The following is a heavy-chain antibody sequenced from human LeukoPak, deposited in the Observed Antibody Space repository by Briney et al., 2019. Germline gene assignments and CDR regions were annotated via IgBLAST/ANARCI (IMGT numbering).Heavy chain of an antibody. Sequence: ASVKVSCKASGYTFTSYDINWVRQATGQGLEWMGWMNPNSGNTGYAQKFQGRVTMTRNTSISTAYMELSSLRSEDTAVYYCARGFGFTMVRGDGMDVWGQGTTVTVSS. D-gene: IGHD3-10*01. CDR1: GYTFTSYD. CDR2: MNPNSGNT. J-gene: IGHJ6*02. CDR3: ARGFGFTMVRGDGMDV. V-gene: IGHV1-8*01.